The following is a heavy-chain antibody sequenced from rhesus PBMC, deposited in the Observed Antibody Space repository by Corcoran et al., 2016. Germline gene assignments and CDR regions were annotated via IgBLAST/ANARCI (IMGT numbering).Heavy chain of an antibody. Sequence: QVQLQESGPGVVKPSETLSLTCAVSGDSINTYYLWIWIRPSPGTGLEWIAHIGGSSGSTNYTPYLEERVTISKDTSKNMFSLSLSSVAAADTAMYDCVRSGSSSASFDNWGQGVLVTVSS. D-gene: IGHD4-29*01. CDR1: GDSINTYYL. CDR2: IGGSSGST. V-gene: IGHV4-127*01. J-gene: IGHJ4*01. CDR3: VRSGSSSASFDN.